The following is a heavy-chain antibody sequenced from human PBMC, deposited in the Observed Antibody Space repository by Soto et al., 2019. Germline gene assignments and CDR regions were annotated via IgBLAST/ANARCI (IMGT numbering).Heavy chain of an antibody. CDR3: ARDPRRAAAQQGWFDP. V-gene: IGHV3-23*01. CDR2: IDGSGGIT. J-gene: IGHJ5*02. CDR1: GFTFGTTD. Sequence: PGGSLRLSCAASGFTFGTTDMSWVRQAPGEGLEWVSTIDGSGGITYYADSVKGRFTISRDNAKNSLYLQMNSLRAEDTAVYYCARDPRRAAAQQGWFDPWGQGTRVTVSA. D-gene: IGHD6-13*01.